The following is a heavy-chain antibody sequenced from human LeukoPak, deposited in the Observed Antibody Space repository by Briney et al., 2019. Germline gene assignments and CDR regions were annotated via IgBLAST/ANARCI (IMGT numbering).Heavy chain of an antibody. V-gene: IGHV1-8*03. J-gene: IGHJ4*02. Sequence: SGKVSRKASVYTVTRYYIHWVRQATGQGLEWMGWRNLNSCDRGYAQKFQGRVTITTAPSLGTAYMELSSLKYGATDVYFSARTTAFTASGYDYWGPGTLVTVSS. CDR3: ARTTAFTASGYDY. D-gene: IGHD6-25*01. CDR1: VYTVTRYY. CDR2: RNLNSCDR.